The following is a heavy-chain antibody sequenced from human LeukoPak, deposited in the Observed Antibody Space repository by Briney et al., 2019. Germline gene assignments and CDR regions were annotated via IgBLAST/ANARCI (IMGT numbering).Heavy chain of an antibody. V-gene: IGHV4-34*01. D-gene: IGHD3-10*01. CDR1: GGSFSGYY. CDR2: INHSGST. CDR3: ARGSTMVRGVIIPRRGCAFDI. Sequence: SETLSLTCAVYGGSFSGYYWSWIRQPPGKGLEWIGEINHSGSTNYNPSLKSRVTISVDTSKNQFSLKLSSVTAADTAVYYCARGSTMVRGVIIPRRGCAFDIWGQGTMVTVSS. J-gene: IGHJ3*02.